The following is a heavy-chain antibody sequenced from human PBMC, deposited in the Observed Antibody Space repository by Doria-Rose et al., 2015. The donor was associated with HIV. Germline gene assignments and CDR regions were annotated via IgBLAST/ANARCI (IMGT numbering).Heavy chain of an antibody. Sequence: TLSLTCSVSGASVRSRGYYWNWIRQVPGKGLASLGCTYYTGTSDYSPSLKSRLNMAVDTSKNQFPLKLSFVTVADTAVYYCARMGSYRELDYWGQGALVIVSA. CDR3: ARMGSYRELDY. V-gene: IGHV4-31*03. CDR2: TYYTGTS. D-gene: IGHD3-3*01. CDR1: GASVRSRGYY. J-gene: IGHJ4*02.